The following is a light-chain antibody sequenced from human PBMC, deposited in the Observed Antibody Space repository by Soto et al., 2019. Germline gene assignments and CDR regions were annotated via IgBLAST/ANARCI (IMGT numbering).Light chain of an antibody. CDR1: QSLLHSNGYNY. CDR3: MQALQTPPT. J-gene: IGKJ1*01. V-gene: IGKV2-28*01. CDR2: LGS. Sequence: DIVMTQSPLFLPVTPGEPASISCRSSQSLLHSNGYNYLDWYLQKPGQSPQLLIYLGSNRASGVHDRFSGSGSGTDFTLKISRMEAEDVGVYYCMQALQTPPTFGQGTKVEIK.